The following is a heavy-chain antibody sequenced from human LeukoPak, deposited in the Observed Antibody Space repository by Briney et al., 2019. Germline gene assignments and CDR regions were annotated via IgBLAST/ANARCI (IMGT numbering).Heavy chain of an antibody. CDR2: IYHSGSS. CDR3: ARLRGYSYGYTDF. D-gene: IGHD5-18*01. Sequence: SESLSLTCTVSGGSISTNYYYWGWIRQPPGKGLEWIASIYHSGSSYYNPSLNSRGTISVDTSKNQLSLRLNSATAADTAVYYCARLRGYSYGYTDFWGQGTLVTVSS. J-gene: IGHJ4*02. CDR1: GGSISTNYYY. V-gene: IGHV4-39*01.